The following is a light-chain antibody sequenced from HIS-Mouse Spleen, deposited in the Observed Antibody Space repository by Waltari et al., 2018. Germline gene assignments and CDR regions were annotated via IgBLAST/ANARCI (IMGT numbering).Light chain of an antibody. J-gene: IGKJ1*01. V-gene: IGKV1-9*01. CDR1: QGISSY. CDR3: QQLNSYPPT. CDR2: AAS. Sequence: QMSQYPSFLSESVGDRVTITCRASQGISSYLAWYQQKPGKAPKLLIYAASTLQSGVPSRFSGSRSGTEFTLTISSLQPEDFATYYCQQLNSYPPTFGQGTKVEIK.